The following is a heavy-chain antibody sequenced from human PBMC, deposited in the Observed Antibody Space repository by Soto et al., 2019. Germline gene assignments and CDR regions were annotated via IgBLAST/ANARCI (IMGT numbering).Heavy chain of an antibody. J-gene: IGHJ6*02. D-gene: IGHD2-15*01. CDR3: ARSQGGSSSLDIYYYYYYGMDG. CDR2: VIPIFGTP. V-gene: IGHV1-69*01. Sequence: QVQLVQSGAEVKKPGSSVKVSCKAPGGTFSTYAISWVRQAPGQGLEWMGGVIPIFGTPKYAQKFQGRVTITADESTSTRYMELRSLRSEDTAVYYCARSQGGSSSLDIYYYYYYGMDGWGQGTTVTVSS. CDR1: GGTFSTYA.